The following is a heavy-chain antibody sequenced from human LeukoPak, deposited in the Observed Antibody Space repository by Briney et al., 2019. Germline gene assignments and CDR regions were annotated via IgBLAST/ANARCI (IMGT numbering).Heavy chain of an antibody. CDR3: ARGRYDFWSGYSAHYFDY. CDR1: GYTFTSYY. CDR2: INPSGGST. Sequence: ASMKVSCKASGYTFTSYYMHWVRQAPGQGLEWMGIINPSGGSTSYAQKFQGRVTMTRDTSTSTVYMELSSLRSEDTAVYYCARGRYDFWSGYSAHYFDYWGQGTLVTVSS. V-gene: IGHV1-46*01. J-gene: IGHJ4*02. D-gene: IGHD3-3*01.